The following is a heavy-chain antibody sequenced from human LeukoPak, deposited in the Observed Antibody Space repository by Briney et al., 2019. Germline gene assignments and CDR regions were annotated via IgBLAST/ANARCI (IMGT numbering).Heavy chain of an antibody. Sequence: GASVKVSCKASGGNFNTFAISWVRQAPGQGLEWMGWINPNSGGTNYAQKFQGRVSMTRDTSISTAYMELSSLTSDDTAVYYCARDYRPSYCSGGSCPYYYFDYWGQGTLVTVSS. CDR1: GGNFNTFA. CDR2: INPNSGGT. V-gene: IGHV1-2*02. J-gene: IGHJ4*02. D-gene: IGHD2-15*01. CDR3: ARDYRPSYCSGGSCPYYYFDY.